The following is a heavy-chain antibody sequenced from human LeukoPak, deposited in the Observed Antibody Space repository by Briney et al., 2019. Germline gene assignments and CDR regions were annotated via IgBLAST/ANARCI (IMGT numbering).Heavy chain of an antibody. CDR3: AGITMVRGVII. CDR2: IYSGGST. CDR1: GFTVSSNY. Sequence: GGSLRLSCAASGFTVSSNYMSWVRQAPGKGLGWVSVIYSGGSTYYADSVKGRFTISRDNSKNTLYLQINSLRAEDTAVYYCAGITMVRGVIIWGQGTLVTVSS. J-gene: IGHJ4*02. V-gene: IGHV3-53*01. D-gene: IGHD3-10*01.